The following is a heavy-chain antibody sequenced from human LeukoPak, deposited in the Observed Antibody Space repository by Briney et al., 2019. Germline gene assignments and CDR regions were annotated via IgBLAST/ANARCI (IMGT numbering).Heavy chain of an antibody. D-gene: IGHD3-3*01. CDR3: ASTQSDYDFWSGLNFDY. CDR1: GGSFSGYY. Sequence: PSETLSLTCAVSGGSFSGYYWSWIRQPPGKGLEWIGEINHSGSTNYNPSLKSRVTISVDTSKNQFSLKLSSVTAADTAVYYCASTQSDYDFWSGLNFDYWGQGTLVTVSS. J-gene: IGHJ4*02. CDR2: INHSGST. V-gene: IGHV4-34*01.